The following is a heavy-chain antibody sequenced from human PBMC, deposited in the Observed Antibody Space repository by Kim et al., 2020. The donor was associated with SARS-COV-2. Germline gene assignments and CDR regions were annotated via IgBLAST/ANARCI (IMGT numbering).Heavy chain of an antibody. V-gene: IGHV3-23*01. J-gene: IGHJ4*02. CDR1: GFTFSSYA. CDR3: AKWNDFWSGYYRVGLGLDY. D-gene: IGHD3-3*01. Sequence: GGSLRLSCAASGFTFSSYAMSWVRQAPGKGLEWVSAISGSGGSTYYADSVKGRFTISRDNSKNTLYLQMNSLRAEDTAVYYCAKWNDFWSGYYRVGLGLDYWGQGTLVTVSS. CDR2: ISGSGGST.